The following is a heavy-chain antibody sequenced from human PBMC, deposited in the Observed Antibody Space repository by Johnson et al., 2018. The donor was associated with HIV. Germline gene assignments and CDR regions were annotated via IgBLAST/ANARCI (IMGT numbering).Heavy chain of an antibody. CDR1: GFTFSTYG. J-gene: IGHJ3*02. V-gene: IGHV3-48*04. Sequence: VQLVESGGGLVQPGGSLRLSCAASGFTFSTYGMHWVRQAPGKGLEWVSYISSSGSTIYYADSVKGRFTISRDNAKNSLYLQMNSLRAEDTAVYYCAKIKGSSDAFDIWGQGTMVTVSS. CDR3: AKIKGSSDAFDI. CDR2: ISSSGSTI. D-gene: IGHD6-6*01.